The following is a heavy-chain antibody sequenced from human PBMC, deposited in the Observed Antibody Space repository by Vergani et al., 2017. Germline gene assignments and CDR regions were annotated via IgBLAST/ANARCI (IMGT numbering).Heavy chain of an antibody. V-gene: IGHV3-30*03. CDR1: GFTSSYYG. CDR3: ATKRCGTPGCQIGYFRE. J-gene: IGHJ1*01. D-gene: IGHD1-1*01. Sequence: QVHLVESGGGVVQPGRSLRLSCVVSGFTSSYYGMHLVRQAPGKGVEWVAAISYDGTQEYYADSVKSRFTISRDNSKSTLYLQMNSLRTEDTAVYYCATKRCGTPGCQIGYFREWGQGTLVTVSS. CDR2: ISYDGTQE.